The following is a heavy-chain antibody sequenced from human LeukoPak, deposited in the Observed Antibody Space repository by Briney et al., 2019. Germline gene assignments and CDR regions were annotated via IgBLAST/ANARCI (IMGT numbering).Heavy chain of an antibody. Sequence: GGSLRLSCAASGFTFSSYWMSWVRQAPGKGLEWVANIKQDGSEKYYVDSVKGRFTISRDNAKNSLYLQMNSLRAEDTAVYYCARDAETYYYDSSGYPFDYWGQGTLVTVSS. V-gene: IGHV3-7*01. D-gene: IGHD3-22*01. CDR3: ARDAETYYYDSSGYPFDY. J-gene: IGHJ4*02. CDR2: IKQDGSEK. CDR1: GFTFSSYW.